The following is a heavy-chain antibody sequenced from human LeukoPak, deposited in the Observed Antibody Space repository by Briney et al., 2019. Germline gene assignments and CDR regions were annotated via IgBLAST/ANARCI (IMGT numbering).Heavy chain of an antibody. J-gene: IGHJ4*02. CDR1: GYTFTSYG. CDR2: ISAYNGNT. V-gene: IGHV1-18*01. CDR3: ASVDTAMEKRFDY. D-gene: IGHD5-18*01. Sequence: ASVKVSCKASGYTFTSYGISWVRQAPGQGLEWVGWISAYNGNTNYAQKLQGRVTMTTDTSTSTAYMELRSLRSDDTAVYYGASVDTAMEKRFDYWGQGTLVTVSS.